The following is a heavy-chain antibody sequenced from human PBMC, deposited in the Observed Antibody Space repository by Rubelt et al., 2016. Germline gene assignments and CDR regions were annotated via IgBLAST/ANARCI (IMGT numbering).Heavy chain of an antibody. Sequence: QLQLQESGPGLVKPSETLSLTCTVSGGSISSSSYYWGWIRQPPGKGLEWIGSIYYSGSTYYNLSLKSRVTISVDTSKNQFSLKLGSVTAADTAGYYCARRRGKRDDYWGQGTLVTVSS. CDR3: ARRRGKRDDY. CDR2: IYYSGST. J-gene: IGHJ4*02. D-gene: IGHD3-16*01. V-gene: IGHV4-39*01. CDR1: GGSISSSSYY.